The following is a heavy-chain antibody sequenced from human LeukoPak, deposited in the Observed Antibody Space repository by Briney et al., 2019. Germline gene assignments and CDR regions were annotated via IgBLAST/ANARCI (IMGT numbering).Heavy chain of an antibody. Sequence: SETLSLTCAVSGGSISSGGYSWSWIRQPPGKGLEWIGYIYHSGSTYYNPSLKSRVTISVDTSKNQFSLKLSSVTAADTAVYYCARHSYYYDSSGYYYCFGYWGQGTQVTVSS. CDR2: IYHSGST. J-gene: IGHJ4*02. CDR1: GGSISSGGYS. CDR3: ARHSYYYDSSGYYYCFGY. D-gene: IGHD3-22*01. V-gene: IGHV4-30-2*03.